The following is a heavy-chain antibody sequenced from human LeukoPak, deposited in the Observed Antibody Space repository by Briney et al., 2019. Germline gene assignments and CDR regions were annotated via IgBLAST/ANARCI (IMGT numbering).Heavy chain of an antibody. D-gene: IGHD3-3*01. Sequence: GGSLRLSCVASGFTFSSYAMEWVRQAPGKGLEWVSAISGSGGSTYYADSVKGRFTISRDNSKNTLYLQMNSLRAEDTAVYYCAKDEHYDFWSGYYSDYWGQGTLVTVSS. CDR3: AKDEHYDFWSGYYSDY. CDR1: GFTFSSYA. J-gene: IGHJ4*02. CDR2: ISGSGGST. V-gene: IGHV3-23*01.